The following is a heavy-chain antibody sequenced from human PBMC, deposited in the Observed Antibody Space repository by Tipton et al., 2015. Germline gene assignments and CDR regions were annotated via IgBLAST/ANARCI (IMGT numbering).Heavy chain of an antibody. CDR1: GDSMTTGIYY. V-gene: IGHV4-31*03. Sequence: TLSLTCTVSGDSMTTGIYYWSWIRQHPGKGLEWIGYIYHSGITYYNPSLKSRLTISLDKSRSRFSLQLSSVTAADTAVYYCARSGDTYSDYWAREPWSPSPQ. CDR3: ARSGDTYSDY. CDR2: IYHSGIT. J-gene: IGHJ4*02. D-gene: IGHD4-11*01.